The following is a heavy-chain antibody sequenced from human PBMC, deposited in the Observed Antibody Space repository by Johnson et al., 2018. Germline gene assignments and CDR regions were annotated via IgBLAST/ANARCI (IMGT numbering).Heavy chain of an antibody. CDR3: GRDRIRFCSRTGCSGFDY. Sequence: VQLVESGGSVVRPGESLRLSCAGSGFTFSDFGMAWVRQGPGKGLEWVAGINWNGGTTNYADSGKGRFTVSRDNAKNSFYLQMSSLRAEGTALYYCGRDRIRFCSRTGCSGFDYWGQGALVAVSS. CDR1: GFTFSDFG. V-gene: IGHV3-20*04. CDR2: INWNGGTT. D-gene: IGHD2-2*01. J-gene: IGHJ4*02.